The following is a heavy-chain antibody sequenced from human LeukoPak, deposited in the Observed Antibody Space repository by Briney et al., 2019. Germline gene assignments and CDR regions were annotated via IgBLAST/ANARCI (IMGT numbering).Heavy chain of an antibody. D-gene: IGHD7-27*01. J-gene: IGHJ4*02. V-gene: IGHV1-18*01. Sequence: ASVKVSCKASGYTFTSYGISWVRQAPGQGLEWMGWISAYNGNINYAQKLQGRVTMTRSASINTAYMELTNLRSEDTAVYYCARAPRSWGFDYWGQGTLVTVSS. CDR3: ARAPRSWGFDY. CDR2: ISAYNGNI. CDR1: GYTFTSYG.